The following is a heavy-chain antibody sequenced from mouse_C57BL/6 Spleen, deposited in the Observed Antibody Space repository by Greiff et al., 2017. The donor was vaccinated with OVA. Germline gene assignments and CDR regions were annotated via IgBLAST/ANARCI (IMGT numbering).Heavy chain of an antibody. CDR3: ARGFTTVVATPAWFAY. CDR2: IYPRSGNT. J-gene: IGHJ3*01. V-gene: IGHV1-81*01. CDR1: GYTFTSYG. D-gene: IGHD1-1*01. Sequence: QVQLKQSGAELARPGASVKLSCKASGYTFTSYGISWVKQRTGQGLEWIGEIYPRSGNTYYNEKFKGKATLTADKSSSTAYMELRSLTSEDSAVYFCARGFTTVVATPAWFAYWGQGTLVTVSA.